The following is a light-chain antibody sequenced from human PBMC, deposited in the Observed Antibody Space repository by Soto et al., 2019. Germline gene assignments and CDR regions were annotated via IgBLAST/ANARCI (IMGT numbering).Light chain of an antibody. CDR1: QSISSY. Sequence: DIQMTQSPSSLPASVGDRVTITCRASQSISSYLNWYQQKPGKAPKLLIYAASTLQSGVPSRFSGSGSGTDFTLTISSLQPADFATYYCQQSYNTLPTFGQGTKVEIK. CDR2: AAS. V-gene: IGKV1-39*01. CDR3: QQSYNTLPT. J-gene: IGKJ1*01.